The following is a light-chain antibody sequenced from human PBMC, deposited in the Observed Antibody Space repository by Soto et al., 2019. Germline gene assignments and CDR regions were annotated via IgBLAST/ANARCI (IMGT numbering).Light chain of an antibody. V-gene: IGKV1-39*01. J-gene: IGKJ4*01. CDR2: AAS. CDR1: QGISTF. Sequence: DIQMTQSPSSLSTSVGDRVTITCRASQGISTFLDWYQQQPGKAPRLLSYAASGLQSGVPARFRGSGAETDFTLAITSLQPEDFGIYYGQQSYATFRTFGGGTKVE. CDR3: QQSYATFRT.